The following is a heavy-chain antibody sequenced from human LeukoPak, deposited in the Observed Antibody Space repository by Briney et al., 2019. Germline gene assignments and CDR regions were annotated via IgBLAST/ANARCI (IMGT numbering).Heavy chain of an antibody. J-gene: IGHJ3*02. CDR2: IYSSGST. D-gene: IGHD6-6*01. CDR1: GGSISSYY. V-gene: IGHV4-59*01. Sequence: SETLSLTCTVSGGSISSYYWSWIRQPPRKGLEWIGCIYSSGSTNYNPSLKSRVTISVATYKIQLSLKLNSVTAADTAVYYGPRAVQLAQINELVYGAFDIWGQGTMVTVSS. CDR3: PRAVQLAQINELVYGAFDI.